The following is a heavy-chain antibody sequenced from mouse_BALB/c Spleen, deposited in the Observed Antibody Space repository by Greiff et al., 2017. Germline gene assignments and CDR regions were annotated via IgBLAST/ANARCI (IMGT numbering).Heavy chain of an antibody. D-gene: IGHD2-1*01. V-gene: IGHV5-12-1*01. Sequence: EVKVVESGGGLVKPGGSLKLSCAASGFAFSSYDMSWVRQTPEKRLEWVAYISSGGGSTYYPDTVKGRVTISRDNAKNTLYLQMSSLKSEDTAMYYCARPTYGNYEGFDVWGAGTTVTVSS. CDR2: ISSGGGST. J-gene: IGHJ1*01. CDR3: ARPTYGNYEGFDV. CDR1: GFAFSSYD.